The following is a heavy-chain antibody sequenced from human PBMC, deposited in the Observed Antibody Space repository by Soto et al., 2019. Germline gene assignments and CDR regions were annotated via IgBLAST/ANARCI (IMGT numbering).Heavy chain of an antibody. V-gene: IGHV4-39*07. J-gene: IGHJ1*01. CDR2: ISYSDGS. CDR3: ARVQHRGTTVATPEYLQH. CDR1: GGSISSRGSMSGRSFY. D-gene: IGHD4-17*01. Sequence: SETLSLTCTVSGGSISSRGSMSGRSFYWGWMRQPPGKGLEWIASISYSDGSFYNSSLKSRLTISLDTSKNQFSLKLNSVTAADTAVYYCARVQHRGTTVATPEYLQHWGHGTLVTVSS.